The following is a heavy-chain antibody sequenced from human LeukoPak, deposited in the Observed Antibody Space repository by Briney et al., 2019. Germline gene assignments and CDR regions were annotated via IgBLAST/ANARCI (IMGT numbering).Heavy chain of an antibody. D-gene: IGHD3-22*01. J-gene: IGHJ5*02. Sequence: ASVKVSCKASGYTFTGYYMHWVRQAPGQGLEWMGWINPNSGGTNYAQKFQGRVTMTRDTSISTAYMELSRLRSDDTAVYYCARDSSGYYRSEEWFDPWGQGTLVTVSS. CDR3: ARDSSGYYRSEEWFDP. CDR2: INPNSGGT. V-gene: IGHV1-2*02. CDR1: GYTFTGYY.